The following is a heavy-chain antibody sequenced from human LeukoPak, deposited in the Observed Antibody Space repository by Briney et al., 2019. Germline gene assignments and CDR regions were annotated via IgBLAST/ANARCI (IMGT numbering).Heavy chain of an antibody. CDR2: MNPNSGNT. CDR3: ARHHGDFWSGYYNY. CDR1: GYTFTSYD. V-gene: IGHV1-8*01. D-gene: IGHD3-3*01. J-gene: IGHJ4*02. Sequence: ASVKVSCKASGYTFTSYDINWVRQATGQGLEWMGWMNPNSGNTGYAQKFQGRVTMTRNTTISTAYMELSSLRSEDTAVYYCARHHGDFWSGYYNYWGQGTLVTVSS.